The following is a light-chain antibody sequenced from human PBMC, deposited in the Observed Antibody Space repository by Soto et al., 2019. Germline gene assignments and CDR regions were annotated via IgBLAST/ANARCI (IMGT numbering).Light chain of an antibody. CDR3: QQLNSYPLT. V-gene: IGKV1-9*01. J-gene: IGKJ4*01. CDR1: QGIRSY. CDR2: AAS. Sequence: DIQLTQSPSFLSASIGDRVAITCRASQGIRSYLAWYQQKPGKAPKLLIYAASTLQSGVPSRFSGSGSGTEFTLTTSSLQPADFATYYCQQLNSYPLTFGGGTKVEIK.